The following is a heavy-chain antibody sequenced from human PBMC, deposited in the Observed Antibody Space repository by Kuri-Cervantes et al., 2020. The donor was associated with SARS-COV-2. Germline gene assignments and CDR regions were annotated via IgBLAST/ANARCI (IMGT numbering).Heavy chain of an antibody. CDR3: ARHATGYSSSSYLGYYAMDV. V-gene: IGHV4-39*01. Sequence: GSLRLSCTVSGGSISDYYWSWIRQPPGKGLECIGTIYYGGSTYYNPSLKSRITISVDTSKNQFSLRLSSVTAADTAVYYCARHATGYSSSSYLGYYAMDVWGKGTTVTVSS. CDR2: IYYGGST. D-gene: IGHD6-13*01. J-gene: IGHJ6*04. CDR1: GGSISDYY.